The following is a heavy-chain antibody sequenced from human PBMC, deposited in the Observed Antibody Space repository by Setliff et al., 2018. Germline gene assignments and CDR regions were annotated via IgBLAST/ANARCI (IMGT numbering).Heavy chain of an antibody. CDR2: IYHDGNT. V-gene: IGHV4-4*02. J-gene: IGHJ4*02. CDR3: AREVPMTTVLIRNPRFDY. Sequence: SETLSLTCAVTGASINSLSWWSWVRQSPGKGLEWIGEIYHDGNTKFNPSVHYNPSLKSRVTISIDKSKNQFSLKLTSVTAADTAVYYCAREVPMTTVLIRNPRFDYWGQGTLVTVSS. CDR1: GASINSLSW. D-gene: IGHD4-17*01.